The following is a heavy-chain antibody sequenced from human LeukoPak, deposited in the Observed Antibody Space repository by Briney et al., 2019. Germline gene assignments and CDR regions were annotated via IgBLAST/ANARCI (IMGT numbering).Heavy chain of an antibody. D-gene: IGHD3-10*01. CDR1: GSTFTSYW. Sequence: GGALQISCKASGSTFTSYWIAGVRQRPGKGLEGMGIIYLGDSDTRYSPPFQGQVTISADKSISTAYLQWSSLKASDTAMYYCARPWAGHDAFDIWGQGTMVTVSS. CDR3: ARPWAGHDAFDI. CDR2: IYLGDSDT. V-gene: IGHV5-51*01. J-gene: IGHJ3*02.